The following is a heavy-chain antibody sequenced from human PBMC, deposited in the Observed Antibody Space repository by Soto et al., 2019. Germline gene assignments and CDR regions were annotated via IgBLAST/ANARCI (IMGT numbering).Heavy chain of an antibody. J-gene: IGHJ4*02. D-gene: IGHD3-16*01. CDR1: GFTFSSHY. CDR2: MNQDGSRN. CDR3: AGGYGFINDF. Sequence: GGSLRLSCAASGFTFSSHYMHWVRQAPGKGLEWVANMNQDGSRNYYVDSVKGRFTISRDNAENSLYLQMNSLRVDDTAVYYCAGGYGFINDFWGRGTLVTVSS. V-gene: IGHV3-7*05.